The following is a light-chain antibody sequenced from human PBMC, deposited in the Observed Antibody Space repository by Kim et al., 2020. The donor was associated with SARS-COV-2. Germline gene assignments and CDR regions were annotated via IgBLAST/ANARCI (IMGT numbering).Light chain of an antibody. CDR1: DSNIGSNY. CDR2: TNN. CDR3: AAWDDSLSGREV. V-gene: IGLV1-47*01. J-gene: IGLJ3*02. Sequence: SVTISGSGSDSNIGSNYVYWYQQLPGTAPKLLIYTNNQRPSGVPDRFSGSKSGTSASLAISGLRSEDEADYYCAAWDDSLSGREVFGGGTQLTVL.